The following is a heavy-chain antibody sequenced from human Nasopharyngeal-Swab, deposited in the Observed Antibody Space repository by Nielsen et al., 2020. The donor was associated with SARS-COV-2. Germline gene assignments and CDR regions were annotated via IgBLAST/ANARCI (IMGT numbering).Heavy chain of an antibody. Sequence: GESLKISCAASGFAFIYYIMYLVRQAPGKGLEWVSYITSSSSTRYYADSVKGRFTVSRDNAKNSLYLQMSSLRDEDTAVYYCVREFEATGATYLDYWGLGTLVTVSS. CDR1: GFAFIYYI. V-gene: IGHV3-48*02. CDR2: ITSSSSTR. D-gene: IGHD1-26*01. CDR3: VREFEATGATYLDY. J-gene: IGHJ4*02.